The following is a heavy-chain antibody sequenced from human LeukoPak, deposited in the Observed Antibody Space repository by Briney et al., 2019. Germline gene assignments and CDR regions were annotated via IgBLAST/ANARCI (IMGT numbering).Heavy chain of an antibody. V-gene: IGHV3-30-3*01. CDR2: ISYDGSNT. J-gene: IGHJ6*03. CDR3: ARDYYGSYSGSLSSDYYYFMDV. CDR1: GFTFSSYT. D-gene: IGHD5-12*01. Sequence: GGSLRLSCAASGFTFSSYTMHWVRQAPGRGLEWVAVISYDGSNTYYADSVKGRFTVSRDNSKNTLYLQMNSLRAEDTAVCYCARDYYGSYSGSLSSDYYYFMDVWGKGTTVTVSS.